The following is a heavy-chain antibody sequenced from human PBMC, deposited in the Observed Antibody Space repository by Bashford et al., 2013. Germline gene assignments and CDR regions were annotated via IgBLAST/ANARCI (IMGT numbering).Heavy chain of an antibody. D-gene: IGHD6-19*01. J-gene: IGHJ5*02. V-gene: IGHV4-39*01. CDR1: VAPSAAVITT. CDR2: IYLVGIN. CDR3: ARLGYFSSGWPNWFDP. Sequence: SETLSSPALSQVAPSAAVITTGAGSARSPGKGLEWIGSIYLVGINYYSPSLKSRVAISVDTSKNLFSLKLRSVTAADTAVYYCARLGYFSSGWPNWFDPWGQGTLVTVSS.